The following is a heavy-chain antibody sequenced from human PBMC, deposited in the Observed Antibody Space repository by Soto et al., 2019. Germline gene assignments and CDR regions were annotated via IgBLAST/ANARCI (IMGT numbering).Heavy chain of an antibody. CDR1: GFSVSSNY. CDR3: ARFFDAFDI. Sequence: EVQVVESGGGLIQPGGSLRLSCAASGFSVSSNYMNWVRQAPGKGLEWVSVIYTGGSTNYADSVKGRFTTSRDSSKNTVDLQMNSLRAEDKAVYYCARFFDAFDIWGQGTTVTVSS. D-gene: IGHD3-3*01. CDR2: IYTGGST. V-gene: IGHV3-53*01. J-gene: IGHJ3*02.